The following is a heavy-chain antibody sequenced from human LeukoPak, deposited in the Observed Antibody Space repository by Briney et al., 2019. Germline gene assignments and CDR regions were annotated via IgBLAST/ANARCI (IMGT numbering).Heavy chain of an antibody. CDR3: ARARWGAPVDP. Sequence: SETLSLTCAVYGGSFSGYYWSWIRQPPGKGLEWIGEINHSGSTNYNPSLKSRVTISVDTSKNQFSLKLSSVTAADTAVYYRARARWGAPVDPWGQGTLVTVSS. CDR2: INHSGST. V-gene: IGHV4-34*01. D-gene: IGHD1-26*01. J-gene: IGHJ5*02. CDR1: GGSFSGYY.